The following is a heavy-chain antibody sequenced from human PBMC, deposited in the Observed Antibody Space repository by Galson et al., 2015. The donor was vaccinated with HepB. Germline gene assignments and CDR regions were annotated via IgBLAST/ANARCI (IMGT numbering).Heavy chain of an antibody. D-gene: IGHD5-12*01. CDR1: GYTFTSYG. J-gene: IGHJ3*02. V-gene: IGHV1-46*01. Sequence: SVKVSCKASGYTFTSYGISWVRQAPGQGLEWMGIINPSGGSTSYAQKFQGRVTMTRDTSTSTVYMELSSLRSEDTAVYYCASSSGYDAIDAFDIWGQGTMVSVSS. CDR3: ASSSGYDAIDAFDI. CDR2: INPSGGST.